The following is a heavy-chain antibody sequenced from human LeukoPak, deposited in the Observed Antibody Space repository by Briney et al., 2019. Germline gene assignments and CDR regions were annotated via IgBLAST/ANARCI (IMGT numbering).Heavy chain of an antibody. D-gene: IGHD2-15*01. CDR3: ARDQVWWSLGSLSYYMDV. J-gene: IGHJ6*03. Sequence: SETLSLTCTVSGGSISSNNYYWSWIRQPAGKGLEWIGRIYASGSTNYNPSLKSRVTMSVDTSKNQFSLKLSSVTAADTAVYYCARDQVWWSLGSLSYYMDVWGKGTTVTVSS. V-gene: IGHV4-61*02. CDR2: IYASGST. CDR1: GGSISSNNYY.